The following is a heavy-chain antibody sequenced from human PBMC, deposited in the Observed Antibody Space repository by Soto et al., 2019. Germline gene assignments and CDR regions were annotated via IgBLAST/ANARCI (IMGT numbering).Heavy chain of an antibody. D-gene: IGHD4-17*01. CDR1: GFTFSGYA. Sequence: EVQLLESAGDLVQPGGSLRLSCVASGFTFSGYAMSWVRQAAGKGLKWVSGISGSGGSTYLAACVKGRFIISRDNSKNTLYLQMSGVRAEDSAVYYYAKDSDGAGIIECDWFDPGGQGTVFTVSS. CDR2: ISGSGGST. V-gene: IGHV3-23*01. CDR3: AKDSDGAGIIECDWFDP. J-gene: IGHJ5*02.